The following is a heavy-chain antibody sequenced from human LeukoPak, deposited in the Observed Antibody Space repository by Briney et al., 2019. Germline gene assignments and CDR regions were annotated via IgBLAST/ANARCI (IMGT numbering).Heavy chain of an antibody. V-gene: IGHV1-2*02. CDR3: ARTTQDIVVVPALSYYYYMDV. D-gene: IGHD2-2*01. Sequence: ASVKVSCKASGYTFTGYYMHWVRQAPGQGLEWMGWINPNSGGTNYAQKFQGRVTMTRDTSISTAYMELSRLRSDDTAVYYCARTTQDIVVVPALSYYYYMDVWGKGTTVTVSS. J-gene: IGHJ6*03. CDR2: INPNSGGT. CDR1: GYTFTGYY.